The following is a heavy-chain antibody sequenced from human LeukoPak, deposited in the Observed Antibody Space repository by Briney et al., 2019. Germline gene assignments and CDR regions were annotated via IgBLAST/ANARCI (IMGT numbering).Heavy chain of an antibody. J-gene: IGHJ2*01. D-gene: IGHD4-23*01. CDR2: ISAYNGNT. Sequence: ASVKVSCKASGYTFTSYGISWVRQAPGQGLEWMGWISAYNGNTNYAQKLQGRVTMTTDTSTSTAYMELRSLRSDDTAVCYCVRDRGVVTQYFDLWGRGTLVAVSS. CDR1: GYTFTSYG. CDR3: VRDRGVVTQYFDL. V-gene: IGHV1-18*01.